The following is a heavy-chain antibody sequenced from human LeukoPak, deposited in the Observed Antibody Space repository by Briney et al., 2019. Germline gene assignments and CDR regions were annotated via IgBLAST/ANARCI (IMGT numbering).Heavy chain of an antibody. D-gene: IGHD2-15*01. Sequence: GGSLRLSCAGSGFTFSSYNMDWVRQAPGKGLEWVSSISTSSIYIYYADSVKGRFTISRDNAKNSLYLQMNSLRAEDTAVYYCARVLVVTDYWGQGTLVTVSS. V-gene: IGHV3-21*01. CDR2: ISTSSIYI. CDR3: ARVLVVTDY. CDR1: GFTFSSYN. J-gene: IGHJ4*02.